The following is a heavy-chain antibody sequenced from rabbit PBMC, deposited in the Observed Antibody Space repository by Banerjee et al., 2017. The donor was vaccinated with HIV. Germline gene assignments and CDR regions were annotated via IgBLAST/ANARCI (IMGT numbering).Heavy chain of an antibody. J-gene: IGHJ4*01. Sequence: QEQLVESGGGLVQPGASLTLTCTASGFSFSSSYYMCWVRQAPGKGLEWIGCIGVGSSGITYYASWAKGRFTISKTSSSTVTLQMTRLTAADTATYFCARDDAKSGGYYFKLWGPGTLVTVS. D-gene: IGHD1-1*01. CDR1: GFSFSSSYY. CDR3: ARDDAKSGGYYFKL. V-gene: IGHV1S45*01. CDR2: IGVGSSGIT.